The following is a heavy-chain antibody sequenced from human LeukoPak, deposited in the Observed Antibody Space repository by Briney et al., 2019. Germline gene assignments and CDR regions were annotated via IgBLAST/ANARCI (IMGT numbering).Heavy chain of an antibody. V-gene: IGHV1-18*01. J-gene: IGHJ4*02. CDR2: ISTYNGNT. Sequence: PGASVKVSCKASGYTFTSYGISWVRQAPGQGLEWMGWISTYNGNTNYAQKLQDRVTMTTDTSTSTGYMELRGLTSDDTAVYYCARVDRMAEIDFWGQGTLVIVSA. CDR3: ARVDRMAEIDF. CDR1: GYTFTSYG. D-gene: IGHD1-14*01.